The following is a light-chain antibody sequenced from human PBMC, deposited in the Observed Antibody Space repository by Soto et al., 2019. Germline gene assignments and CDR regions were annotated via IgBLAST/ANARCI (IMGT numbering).Light chain of an antibody. CDR2: DAS. Sequence: ELVLKQSAAPRSLSPGKRTTLSCMSSQSVSINLAWYQQKPGQAPRLLIYDASNRPTGIPARFTGSGSGRDFTLTNVRRDAVDGEGDYSQQDGSPSMTFGQGTRLEIK. CDR3: QQDGSPSMT. J-gene: IGKJ5*01. CDR1: QSVSIN. V-gene: IGKV3-11*02.